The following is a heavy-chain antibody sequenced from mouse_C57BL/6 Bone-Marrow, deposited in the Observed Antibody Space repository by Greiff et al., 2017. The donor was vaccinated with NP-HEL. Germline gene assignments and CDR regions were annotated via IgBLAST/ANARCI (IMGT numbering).Heavy chain of an antibody. J-gene: IGHJ3*01. CDR3: ARWSDYGYDRGWFAY. Sequence: QVQLQQPGAELVKPGASVKLSCKASGYTFTSYWMQWVKQRPGQGLEWIGEIDPSDSYTNYNQKFKGKATLTVDTSSSTAYMQLSSLTSVDSAVYYCARWSDYGYDRGWFAYWGQGTLVTVSA. V-gene: IGHV1-50*01. CDR2: IDPSDSYT. D-gene: IGHD2-2*01. CDR1: GYTFTSYW.